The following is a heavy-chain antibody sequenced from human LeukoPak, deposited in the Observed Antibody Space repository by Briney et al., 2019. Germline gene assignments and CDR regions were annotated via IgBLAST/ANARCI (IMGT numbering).Heavy chain of an antibody. CDR2: ISWDGGST. J-gene: IGHJ4*02. D-gene: IGHD6-6*01. CDR1: GFTFDDYA. CDR3: AKDVHSSSSGLGY. Sequence: GGSLRLSCAASGFTFDDYAMHWVRQTPGKGLEWVSLISWDGGSTYFADSVKGRFTISRDNSKNSLYLQMNSLRPEDSALYYCAKDVHSSSSGLGYWGQGTLVTASS. V-gene: IGHV3-43D*04.